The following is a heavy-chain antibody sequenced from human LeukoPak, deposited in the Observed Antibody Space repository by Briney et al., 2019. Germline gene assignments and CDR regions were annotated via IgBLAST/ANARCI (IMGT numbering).Heavy chain of an antibody. J-gene: IGHJ4*02. D-gene: IGHD2-21*02. V-gene: IGHV1-69*13. Sequence: SVKVSCKASGGTFSSYAIGWVRQAPGQGLEWMGGIIPIFGTANYAQKFQGRVTITADESTSTAYMELSSLRSEDTAVYYCARTPFLAYCGGDCYYDYWGQGTLVTVSS. CDR2: IIPIFGTA. CDR1: GGTFSSYA. CDR3: ARTPFLAYCGGDCYYDY.